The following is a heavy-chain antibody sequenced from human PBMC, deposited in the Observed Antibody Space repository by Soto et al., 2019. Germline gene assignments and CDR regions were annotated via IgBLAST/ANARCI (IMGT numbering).Heavy chain of an antibody. CDR2: IYYSGST. D-gene: IGHD5-12*01. V-gene: IGHV4-30-4*01. Sequence: SETLSLTCTVSGGSISSGDYYWSWIRQSPGKGLEWIGYIYYSGSTYYNPSLKSRVTISVDTSKNQFSLKLSSVTAADTAVYYCAREVATIRLYYYYGMDVWGQGTTVTVSS. J-gene: IGHJ6*02. CDR3: AREVATIRLYYYYGMDV. CDR1: GGSISSGDYY.